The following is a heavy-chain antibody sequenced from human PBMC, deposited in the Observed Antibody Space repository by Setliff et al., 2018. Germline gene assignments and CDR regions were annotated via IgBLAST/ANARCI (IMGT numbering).Heavy chain of an antibody. Sequence: ASVKVSCKASGYTLSKYYMHWVRQAPGQGLEWMGIINPSGGLTKYAQRFQGRVTMTSDTSTNTVYLEVSSLRSEGTAVYFCARDRFYNSWSGTSITAPHGAFDIWGQGTMVTVSS. CDR3: ARDRFYNSWSGTSITAPHGAFDI. CDR1: GYTLSKYY. CDR2: INPSGGLT. V-gene: IGHV1-46*03. J-gene: IGHJ3*02. D-gene: IGHD3-3*01.